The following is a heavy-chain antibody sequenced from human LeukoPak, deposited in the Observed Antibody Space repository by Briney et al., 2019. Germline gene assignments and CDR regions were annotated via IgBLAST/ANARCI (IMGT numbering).Heavy chain of an antibody. V-gene: IGHV3-7*01. CDR1: GFTFSSYW. J-gene: IGHJ3*02. D-gene: IGHD2-2*01. CDR3: ARDRDCSSTSCYVEDDASDI. CDR2: IKQDGSEK. Sequence: GGSLRLSCAASGFTFSSYWMSWVRQAPGKGLEWVANIKQDGSEKYYVDSVKGRFTISRDNAKSSRYLQMNSLRAEDTAVYYCARDRDCSSTSCYVEDDASDIWGQGTMVTVSS.